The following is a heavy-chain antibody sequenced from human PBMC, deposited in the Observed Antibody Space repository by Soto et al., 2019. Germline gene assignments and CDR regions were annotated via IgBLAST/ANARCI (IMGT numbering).Heavy chain of an antibody. D-gene: IGHD6-13*01. CDR2: IYYSGNT. CDR3: ARESRSWYGSIWDY. V-gene: IGHV4-59*12. CDR1: GDPINNYY. Sequence: PSETLSLTCTVSGDPINNYYWSWIRQPPGKGLEWIGYIYYSGNTKYNPSLKSRVTISVDTSKNQFSLKLSSVTAADTAVYYCARESRSWYGSIWDYWGQGTLVTVSS. J-gene: IGHJ4*02.